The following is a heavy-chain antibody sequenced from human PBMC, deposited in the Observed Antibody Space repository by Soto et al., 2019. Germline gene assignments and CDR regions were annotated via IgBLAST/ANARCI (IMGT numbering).Heavy chain of an antibody. CDR3: AKAFRVIRNPPGPFDY. D-gene: IGHD2-21*01. V-gene: IGHV3-23*01. J-gene: IGHJ4*02. CDR2: ISGSGGST. CDR1: GFTFSSYA. Sequence: GGSLRLSCAASGFTFSSYAMSWVRQAPGKGLEWVSAISGSGGSTYYADSVKGRFTIPRDNSKNTLYLQMNSLRAEDTAVYYCAKAFRVIRNPPGPFDYWGQGTLVTVSS.